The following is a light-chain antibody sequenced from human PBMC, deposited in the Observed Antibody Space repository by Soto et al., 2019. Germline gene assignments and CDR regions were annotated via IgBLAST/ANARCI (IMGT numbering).Light chain of an antibody. V-gene: IGLV2-14*03. J-gene: IGLJ2*01. CDR1: SSDVGGYNY. CDR2: DVS. CDR3: SSYTSSTTVV. Sequence: QSALTQPASVSGSPGQSITLSCPGTSSDVGGYNYVSWYQQHPGKAPKLMIYDVSNRPSGVSNRFSGSKSGNTASLTISGLQAEDEADYYCSSYTSSTTVVFGGGTKVTVL.